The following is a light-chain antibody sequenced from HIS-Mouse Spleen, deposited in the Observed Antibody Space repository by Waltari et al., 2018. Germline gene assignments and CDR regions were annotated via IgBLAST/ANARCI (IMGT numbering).Light chain of an antibody. J-gene: IGKJ1*01. V-gene: IGKV3-15*01. CDR3: QQYNNWWT. Sequence: EIVMTQSPATLYVSPGERDTLSCTASQSVSSNLAWYQQKPGQAPRLLIYGASTRATGIPARFSGSGSGTEFTLTISSMQSEDFAVYYCQQYNNWWTFGQGTKVEIK. CDR1: QSVSSN. CDR2: GAS.